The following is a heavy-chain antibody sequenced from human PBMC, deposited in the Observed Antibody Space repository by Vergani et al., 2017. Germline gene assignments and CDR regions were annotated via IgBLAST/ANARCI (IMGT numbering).Heavy chain of an antibody. CDR3: ATSNGNQQWLVEPLDY. Sequence: QVQLVQSGAEVKKPGSSVKVSCKASGGTFSSYAISWVRQAPGQGLEWMGGIIPIFGTAHYAQKFQGRVTITADESTSTAYMELSSLGSEDTAGYYGATSNGNQQWLVEPLDYWGQGTLVTVSS. CDR1: GGTFSSYA. J-gene: IGHJ4*02. V-gene: IGHV1-69*01. CDR2: IIPIFGTA. D-gene: IGHD6-19*01.